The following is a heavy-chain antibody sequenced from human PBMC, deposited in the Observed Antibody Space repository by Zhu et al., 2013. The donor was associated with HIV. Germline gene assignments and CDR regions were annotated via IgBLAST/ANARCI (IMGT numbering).Heavy chain of an antibody. V-gene: IGHV1-69*04. Sequence: QVQLVQSGAEVKKPGASVKVSCKASGYTFTSYGISWVRQAPGQGLEWMGRIIPILGIANYAQKFQGRVTITADKSTSTAYMELSSLRSEDTAVYYCARGGYSYGYGNYLKFDYWAREPWSPSPQ. D-gene: IGHD5-18*01. CDR1: GYTFTSYG. J-gene: IGHJ4*02. CDR3: ARGGYSYGYGNYLKFDY. CDR2: IIPILGIA.